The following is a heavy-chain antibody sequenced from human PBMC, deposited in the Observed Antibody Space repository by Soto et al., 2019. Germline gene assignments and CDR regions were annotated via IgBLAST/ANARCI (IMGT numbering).Heavy chain of an antibody. CDR2: IKYSGTT. CDR1: NAYISSRHRQ. V-gene: IGHV4-39*01. Sequence: TLSQESSINNAYISSRHRQSRSTRQPPGKGLEWIASIKYSGTTFYNPSLKSRVTLSVDTSKNQFALKLSSVTAAETAVYYCARHGITGSYYDAFDIWGQGTMVT. D-gene: IGHD1-26*01. J-gene: IGHJ3*02. CDR3: ARHGITGSYYDAFDI.